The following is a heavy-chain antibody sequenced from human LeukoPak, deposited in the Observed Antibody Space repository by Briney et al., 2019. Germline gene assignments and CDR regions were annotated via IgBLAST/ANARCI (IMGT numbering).Heavy chain of an antibody. CDR3: AKGGSDYDDHGYSFDY. Sequence: AGGSLRLSCAASGFTFSSYAMSWGRQAPGKGLEWVSAISSSGGNTYYADSVKGRFTISRDNSKNTLYLQMNSLRAEDTAVYYCAKGGSDYDDHGYSFDYWGQGALVTVSS. J-gene: IGHJ4*02. CDR1: GFTFSSYA. V-gene: IGHV3-23*01. CDR2: ISSSGGNT. D-gene: IGHD1-26*01.